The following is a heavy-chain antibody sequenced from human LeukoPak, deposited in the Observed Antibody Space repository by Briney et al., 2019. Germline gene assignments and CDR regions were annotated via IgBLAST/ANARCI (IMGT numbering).Heavy chain of an antibody. CDR1: GFTFSDYY. V-gene: IGHV3-11*01. CDR3: ARDVGIAARQDWFDP. J-gene: IGHJ5*02. Sequence: GGSLRLSCAASGFTFSDYYMSWIRQAPGKRLEWVSYISSSGSTIYYADSVKGRFTISRDNAKNSLYLQMNSLRAENTAVYYCARDVGIAARQDWFDPWGQGTLVTVSS. D-gene: IGHD6-6*01. CDR2: ISSSGSTI.